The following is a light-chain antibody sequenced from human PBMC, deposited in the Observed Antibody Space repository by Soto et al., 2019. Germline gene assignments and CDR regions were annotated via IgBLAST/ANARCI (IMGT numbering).Light chain of an antibody. V-gene: IGLV2-14*03. CDR2: EVS. J-gene: IGLJ1*01. CDR1: SSDVGAYDY. CDR3: SSYTTSSTRV. Sequence: QSVLTQPASVSGSPGQSITISCTGTSSDVGAYDYVSWYQQHPDKAPKLVIYEVSYRPSGVSNRFSGSKSVNTATLTISGLQAEDEADYYCSSYTTSSTRVFGTGTKVTVL.